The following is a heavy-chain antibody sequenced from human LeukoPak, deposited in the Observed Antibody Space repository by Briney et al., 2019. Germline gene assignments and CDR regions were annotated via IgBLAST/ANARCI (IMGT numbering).Heavy chain of an antibody. Sequence: SQTLSLTCTVPGGSISSGDYYWSWLRQPPGKGLEWIGFIYYSGSTYYNPSLTSRVTISVDTSKNQISLKLSSVSAADTAVYYGARANPGGYYDYYYMDVWGKGTTVTVSS. J-gene: IGHJ6*03. CDR3: ARANPGGYYDYYYMDV. CDR2: IYYSGST. D-gene: IGHD1-14*01. V-gene: IGHV4-30-4*08. CDR1: GGSISSGDYY.